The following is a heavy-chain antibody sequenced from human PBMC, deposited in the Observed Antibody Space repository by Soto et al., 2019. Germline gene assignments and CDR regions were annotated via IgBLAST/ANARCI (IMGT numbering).Heavy chain of an antibody. CDR3: TKGGSRPFDS. CDR2: VYPSDSQL. J-gene: IGHJ4*02. V-gene: IGHV5-51*01. Sequence: PGEALKISCQGTGYRFSSSWIGWVRQKPWKGLEWLGNVYPSDSQLRYSPAFEGKVTISADNSINTAYLQLLNLKASDTAIYYCTKGGSRPFDSWGEGTRVPVSS. CDR1: GYRFSSSW. D-gene: IGHD3-16*01.